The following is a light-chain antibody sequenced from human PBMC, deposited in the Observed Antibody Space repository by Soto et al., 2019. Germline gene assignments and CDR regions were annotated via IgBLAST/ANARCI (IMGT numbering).Light chain of an antibody. Sequence: QSVLTQPASVSGSPGQSITISCTGTSSDVGGYNYVSWYQQHPGKAPKLMIYEVSNRPLGVSNRFSGSKSGNTASLTISGLQDEDEADYYCTSYTSSSTLDVFGTGIKVTV. CDR2: EVS. J-gene: IGLJ1*01. V-gene: IGLV2-14*01. CDR1: SSDVGGYNY. CDR3: TSYTSSSTLDV.